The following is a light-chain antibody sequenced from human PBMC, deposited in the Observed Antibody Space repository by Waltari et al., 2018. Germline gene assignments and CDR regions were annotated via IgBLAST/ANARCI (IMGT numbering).Light chain of an antibody. CDR1: QSVRSSY. V-gene: IGKV3-20*01. CDR2: GAS. CDR3: QQYGSSPFT. J-gene: IGKJ4*01. Sequence: EIVLTQSPGTLSLSPGERATLSCRASQSVRSSYLAWYQQKPGQAPRLLIYGASCRATGIPDRFSGSGSGTDFTLTISRLEPEDFAVYYCQQYGSSPFTFGGGTKVDI.